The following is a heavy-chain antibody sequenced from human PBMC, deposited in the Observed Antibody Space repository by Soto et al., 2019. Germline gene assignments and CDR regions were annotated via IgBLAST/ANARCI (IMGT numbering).Heavy chain of an antibody. V-gene: IGHV3-30-3*01. Sequence: QVQLVESGGGVVQPGRSLRLSCAASGFTFSSYAMHWVRQAPGKGLEWVAVISYDGSNKYYADSVKGRFTISRDNSKNTLYLQMNSLRAEDTAVYYSVRDQSPGIAVAGTGYWGQGTLVTVSS. CDR3: VRDQSPGIAVAGTGY. J-gene: IGHJ4*02. D-gene: IGHD6-19*01. CDR2: ISYDGSNK. CDR1: GFTFSSYA.